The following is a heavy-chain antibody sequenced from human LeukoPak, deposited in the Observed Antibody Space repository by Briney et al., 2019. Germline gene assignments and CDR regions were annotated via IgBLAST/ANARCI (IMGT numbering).Heavy chain of an antibody. D-gene: IGHD5-24*01. V-gene: IGHV3-74*01. Sequence: SGGSLRLSCAASGFTFSSYWMHWVRQAPGKGLVWVSRINSDGGSTSYADSVKGRFTISRDNAKNTLYLQMNGLRAEDTAVYYCAREGRRQTATTFDYWGQGTLVTVSS. J-gene: IGHJ4*02. CDR1: GFTFSSYW. CDR3: AREGRRQTATTFDY. CDR2: INSDGGST.